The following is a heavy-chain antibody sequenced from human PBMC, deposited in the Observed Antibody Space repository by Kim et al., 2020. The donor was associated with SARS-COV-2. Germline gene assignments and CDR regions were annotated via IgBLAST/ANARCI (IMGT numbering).Heavy chain of an antibody. Sequence: SETLSLTCTVSGGSISSSSYYWGWIRQPPGKGLEWIGSIYYSGSTYYNPSLKSRVTISVDTSKNQFSLKLSSVTAADTAVYYCARRGRGALVYCSGGSCPVDYWGQGTLVTGSS. J-gene: IGHJ4*02. CDR3: ARRGRGALVYCSGGSCPVDY. V-gene: IGHV4-39*01. CDR2: IYYSGST. CDR1: GGSISSSSYY. D-gene: IGHD2-15*01.